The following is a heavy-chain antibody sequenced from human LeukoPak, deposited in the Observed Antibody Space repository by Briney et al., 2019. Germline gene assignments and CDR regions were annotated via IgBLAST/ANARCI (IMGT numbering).Heavy chain of an antibody. J-gene: IGHJ6*03. V-gene: IGHV4-59*01. CDR2: IYYSGST. CDR3: ARTTEGGYTYGYFYYYYMDV. CDR1: GGSFSGYY. Sequence: SETLSLTCAVYGGSFSGYYWSWIRQPPGKGLEWIGYIYYSGSTNYNPSLKSRVTISVDTSKNQFSLKLTSVTAADTAVYYCARTTEGGYTYGYFYYYYMDVWGKGTTVTISS. D-gene: IGHD5-18*01.